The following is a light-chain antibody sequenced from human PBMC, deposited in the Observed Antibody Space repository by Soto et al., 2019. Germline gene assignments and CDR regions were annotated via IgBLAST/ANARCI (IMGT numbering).Light chain of an antibody. CDR1: QSVSSY. V-gene: IGKV3-11*01. CDR2: DAS. CDR3: QQRSNWPT. J-gene: IGKJ1*01. Sequence: EIVFTQSPATLSLSPGERATLSCRASQSVSSYLAWYQQKPGQAPRLLIYDASNRATGIPARFSGSGSGTDFTLTIISLEPEDFAVYYCQQRSNWPTFGQGTKVEIK.